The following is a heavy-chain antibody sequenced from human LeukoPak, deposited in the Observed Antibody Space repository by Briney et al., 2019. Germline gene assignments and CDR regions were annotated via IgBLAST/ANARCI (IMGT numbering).Heavy chain of an antibody. Sequence: PGGSLRLSCAASGLTFTGYWMNWVRRAPGRGLEWVANMRRDGNDKYYADSVKGRFPISRDNAKNTVYLEMNSLRAEDTGVYYCSSRDSIRSPSAYWGQGTLVSVSS. CDR2: MRRDGNDK. V-gene: IGHV3-7*01. CDR3: SSRDSIRSPSAY. D-gene: IGHD4-11*01. J-gene: IGHJ4*02. CDR1: GLTFTGYW.